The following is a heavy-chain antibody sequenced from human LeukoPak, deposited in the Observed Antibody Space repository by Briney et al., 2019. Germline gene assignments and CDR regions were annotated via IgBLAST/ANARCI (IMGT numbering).Heavy chain of an antibody. D-gene: IGHD5-12*01. V-gene: IGHV3-21*01. CDR3: AKGYSGYDWSLVDY. Sequence: GGSLRLSCAASGFTFSSYSMNWVRQAPGKGLEWVSSISSSSNYIYYADSMKGRFTISRDNAKNSLYLQMNSLRAEDTAVYYCAKGYSGYDWSLVDYWGQGTLVTVSS. J-gene: IGHJ4*02. CDR1: GFTFSSYS. CDR2: ISSSSNYI.